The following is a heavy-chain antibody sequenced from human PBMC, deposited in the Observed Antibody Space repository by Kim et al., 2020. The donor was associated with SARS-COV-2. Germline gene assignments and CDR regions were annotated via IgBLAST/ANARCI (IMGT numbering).Heavy chain of an antibody. Sequence: GGSLRLSCAASGFTFSSYAMSWVRQAPGKGLEWVSAISGSGGSTYYADSVKGRFTISRDNSKNTLYLQMNSLRAEDTAVYYCAKDRDGSGSYLCAFDIWGQGTMVTVSS. J-gene: IGHJ3*02. CDR3: AKDRDGSGSYLCAFDI. D-gene: IGHD1-26*01. CDR2: ISGSGGST. CDR1: GFTFSSYA. V-gene: IGHV3-23*01.